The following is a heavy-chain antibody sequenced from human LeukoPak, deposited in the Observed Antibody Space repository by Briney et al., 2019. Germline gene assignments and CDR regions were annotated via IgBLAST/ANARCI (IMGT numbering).Heavy chain of an antibody. Sequence: SETLSLTCTVSGGSISSYYWSWIRQPPGKGLEWIGYIYYSGSTNYNPSLKSRVTISVDTSKNQFSLKLSSVTAADTAVYYCARDLVTMRYFDYWGQGTLVTVSS. CDR3: ARDLVTMRYFDY. CDR1: GGSISSYY. CDR2: IYYSGST. V-gene: IGHV4-59*01. J-gene: IGHJ4*02. D-gene: IGHD3-10*01.